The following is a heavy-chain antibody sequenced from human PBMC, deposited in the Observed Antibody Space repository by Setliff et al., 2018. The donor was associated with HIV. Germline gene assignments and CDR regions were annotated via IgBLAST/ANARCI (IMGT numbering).Heavy chain of an antibody. Sequence: SETLSLTCTVSGGSISSGAYYWSWIRQHPGKGLEWIGYIYYTGSAYYNPSLKSRVTISVDTSKNQFSLKLSSVTAADTAVYYCARRPARGLGLYYFDYGGQGTLVTVSS. V-gene: IGHV4-31*03. CDR3: ARRPARGLGLYYFDY. CDR2: IYYTGSA. J-gene: IGHJ4*02. CDR1: GGSISSGAYY. D-gene: IGHD6-6*01.